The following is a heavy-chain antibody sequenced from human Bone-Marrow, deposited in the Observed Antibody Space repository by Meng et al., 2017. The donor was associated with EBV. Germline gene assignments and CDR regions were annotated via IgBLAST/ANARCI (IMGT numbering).Heavy chain of an antibody. V-gene: IGHV3-74*01. CDR1: GFSFRSYW. Sequence: EVQLVEAGGVLVQPGGSMSLSCAASGFSFRSYWMHWVRQAPGKGLVWISRTNEDGRTTSYADSVKGRFTISRDNTKNTLYLQMNSLRAEDTARYFCSRDLAGAYDDWGQGTLVTVSS. CDR2: TNEDGRTT. CDR3: SRDLAGAYDD. J-gene: IGHJ4*02. D-gene: IGHD2-21*01.